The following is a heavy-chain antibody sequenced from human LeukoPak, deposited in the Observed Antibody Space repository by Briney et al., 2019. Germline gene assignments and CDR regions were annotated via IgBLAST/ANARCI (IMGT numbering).Heavy chain of an antibody. CDR1: GFIFSSYW. CDR3: ARDPSGYDLLTGYPFDL. J-gene: IGHJ4*02. V-gene: IGHV3-7*01. CDR2: IKQGGSEK. Sequence: GGSLRLSCAASGFIFSSYWMSWVRQAPGKGLEWVANIKQGGSEKYYVDSVKGRFTISRDNAKSSLYLQMNSLRAEDTALYSCARDPSGYDLLTGYPFDLWGQGTLVTVSS. D-gene: IGHD3-9*01.